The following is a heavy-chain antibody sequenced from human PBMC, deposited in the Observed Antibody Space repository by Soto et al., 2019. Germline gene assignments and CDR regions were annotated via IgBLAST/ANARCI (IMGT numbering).Heavy chain of an antibody. CDR1: GGSISSYY. D-gene: IGHD3-22*01. Sequence: PSETLSLTCTVSGGSISSYYWSWIRQPPGKGLEWIGYIYYSGSTNYNPSLKSRVTMSVDTSKNQFSLKLSSVTAADTAVYYFARDTMYYYDSSGYSAFDYWGQGTLVTVSS. CDR2: IYYSGST. V-gene: IGHV4-59*01. J-gene: IGHJ4*02. CDR3: ARDTMYYYDSSGYSAFDY.